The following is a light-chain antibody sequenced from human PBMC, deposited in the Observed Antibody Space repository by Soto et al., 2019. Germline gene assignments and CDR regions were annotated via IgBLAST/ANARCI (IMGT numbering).Light chain of an antibody. CDR2: AAS. CDR1: KDISSW. J-gene: IGKJ4*01. CDR3: QQANSFPRT. V-gene: IGKV1D-12*01. Sequence: DIQMTQSPSSVSAYVGDRVTINCRASKDISSWLAWYPHKPGKAPSLLIYAASSLQSGVPSRFRGSVSGTDFALTIAGLESEEFATYYCQQANSFPRTFGGGTKVEI.